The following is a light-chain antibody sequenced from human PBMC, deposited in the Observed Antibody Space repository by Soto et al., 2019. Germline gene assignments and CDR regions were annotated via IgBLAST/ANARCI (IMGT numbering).Light chain of an antibody. Sequence: PGEIATLSCRAIRTVGGNYLAWYHQKPGQPPRLLIHSASTRAPGIPDRFSGSWSGTEFTLTISSLLSEDFAVYYCQQYDNWPPITFGQGTRLEIK. CDR1: RTVGGNY. CDR3: QQYDNWPPIT. J-gene: IGKJ5*01. CDR2: SAS. V-gene: IGKV3D-15*01.